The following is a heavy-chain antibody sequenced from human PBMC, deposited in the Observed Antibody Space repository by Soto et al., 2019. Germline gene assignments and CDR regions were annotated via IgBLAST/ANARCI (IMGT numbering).Heavy chain of an antibody. CDR1: GFTFSSYG. CDR3: ASTPPSRMHMPNFDY. V-gene: IGHV3-33*01. Sequence: QVQLVESGGGVVQPGRSLRLSCAASGFTFSSYGMHWVRQAPGKGLEWVAIIWYDGSNKDYGDSVKGRFTISRDDSKNTLYLQMDSLRAEDTAVYYCASTPPSRMHMPNFDYWGQGTLVTVSS. J-gene: IGHJ4*02. D-gene: IGHD2-15*01. CDR2: IWYDGSNK.